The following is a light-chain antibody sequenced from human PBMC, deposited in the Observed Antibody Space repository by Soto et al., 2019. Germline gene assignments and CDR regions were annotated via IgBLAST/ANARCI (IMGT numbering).Light chain of an antibody. J-gene: IGKJ1*01. CDR1: QSISSW. V-gene: IGKV1-5*01. CDR2: DAS. CDR3: QQYNSYSWT. Sequence: DLPMTQSPSTLSASVGDRVTITCRASQSISSWLAWYQQKPGKAPKLLIYDASSLESGVPSRFSGSGSGPDFTLTISSLQPDDFASYYCQQYNSYSWTSGQGTKVEIK.